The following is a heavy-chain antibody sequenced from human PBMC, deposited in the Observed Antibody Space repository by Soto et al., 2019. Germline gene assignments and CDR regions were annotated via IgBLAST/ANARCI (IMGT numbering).Heavy chain of an antibody. V-gene: IGHV1-69*01. J-gene: IGHJ6*02. CDR3: ARVPSIAARNYYYYGMDV. D-gene: IGHD6-6*01. CDR1: GGTFSSYA. Sequence: QVQLVQSGAEVKKPGSSVKVSCKASGGTFSSYAISWVRQAPGQGLEWMGGIIPIFGTANYAQKFQGRVTITADESTSTAYMELSSLRSEDTAVYYCARVPSIAARNYYYYGMDVWGQGTTVTVSS. CDR2: IIPIFGTA.